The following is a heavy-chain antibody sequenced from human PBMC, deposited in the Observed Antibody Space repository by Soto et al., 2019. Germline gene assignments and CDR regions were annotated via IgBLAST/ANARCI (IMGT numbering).Heavy chain of an antibody. V-gene: IGHV1-18*01. CDR2: ISAYNGNT. J-gene: IGHJ4*02. CDR1: GYTFTSYG. D-gene: IGHD3-10*01. CDR3: ASSSRGSGSYYNYDY. Sequence: ASVTVSCQASGYTFTSYGISWVRQAPGQGLEWMGWISAYNGNTNYAQKLQGRVTMTTDTSTSTAYMELRSLRSDDTAVYYCASSSRGSGSYYNYDYWGQGTLVTVSS.